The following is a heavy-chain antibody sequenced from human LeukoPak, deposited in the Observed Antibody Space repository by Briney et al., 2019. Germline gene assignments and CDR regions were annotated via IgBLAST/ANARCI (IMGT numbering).Heavy chain of an antibody. CDR1: GFSLSTSGMC. CDR2: IDWDDDK. J-gene: IGHJ5*02. Sequence: SGPTLVNPTQSLTLTCTFSGFSLSTSGMCVSWVRQPPGKALEWLALIDWDDDKYYSTSLKTRLTISKDTSKNQVVLTMTNMDPVDTATYYCARILQVGSYYWFDPWGQGTLVTVSS. CDR3: ARILQVGSYYWFDP. V-gene: IGHV2-70*20. D-gene: IGHD1-26*01.